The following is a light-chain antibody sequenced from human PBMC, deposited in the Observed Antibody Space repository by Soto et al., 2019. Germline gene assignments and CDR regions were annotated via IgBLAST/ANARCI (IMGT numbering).Light chain of an antibody. Sequence: EIALTQSPGTLSLSPEERATLSCRASQTISSSFLAWYQQKPGQAPRLLIYRASRRAPGIPDGFSGSGSWTDFTLTISRLEPEDFAVYYCHQFGSSPLDTFGPGTKVEIK. CDR3: HQFGSSPLDT. CDR2: RAS. J-gene: IGKJ3*01. V-gene: IGKV3-20*01. CDR1: QTISSSF.